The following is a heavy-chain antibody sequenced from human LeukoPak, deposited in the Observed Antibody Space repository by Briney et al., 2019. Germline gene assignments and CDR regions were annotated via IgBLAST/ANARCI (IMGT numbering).Heavy chain of an antibody. CDR3: ARGTNACPFDF. J-gene: IGHJ4*02. CDR1: GYSFVSYW. Sequence: GESPKISCKASGYSFVSYWIGWVRQMPGKGLEWMGFIYVGSSDITYSPSLQGQVTISADRSTSIAYLQWSSLRASDTAIYYCARGTNACPFDFWGQRTHVTASS. CDR2: IYVGSSDI. D-gene: IGHD3-16*01. V-gene: IGHV5-51*01.